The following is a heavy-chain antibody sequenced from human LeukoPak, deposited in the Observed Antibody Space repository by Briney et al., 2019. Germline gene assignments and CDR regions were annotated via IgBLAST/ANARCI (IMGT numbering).Heavy chain of an antibody. CDR2: VSGSGGST. Sequence: PGGSLTLSCAASGFTFSSYAMSWVRQAPGKGLEWVSGVSGSGGSTYYADSVKGRFTISRDNSKNTLYLQMNSLRAEDTAVYYCAKDLDIVATITGNWGQGTLVTVSS. V-gene: IGHV3-23*01. CDR3: AKDLDIVATITGN. CDR1: GFTFSSYA. J-gene: IGHJ4*02. D-gene: IGHD5-12*01.